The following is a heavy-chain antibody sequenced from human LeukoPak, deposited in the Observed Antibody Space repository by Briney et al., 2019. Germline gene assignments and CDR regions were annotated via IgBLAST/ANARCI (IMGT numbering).Heavy chain of an antibody. V-gene: IGHV3-30*18. J-gene: IGHJ3*02. D-gene: IGHD3-22*01. CDR3: AKEYYYDSSGFDAFDI. CDR2: ISYDGSNK. CDR1: GFTVSSYA. Sequence: GGSLRLSCAASGFTVSSYAMSWVRQAPGKGLEWVAVISYDGSNKYYADSVKGRFTISRDNSKNTLYLQMNSLRAEDTAVYYCAKEYYYDSSGFDAFDIWGQGTMVTVSS.